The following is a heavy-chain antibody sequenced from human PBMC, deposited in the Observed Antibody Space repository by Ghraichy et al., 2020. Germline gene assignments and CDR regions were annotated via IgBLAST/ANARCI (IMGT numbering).Heavy chain of an antibody. CDR3: ATCIDRAVIDP. CDR1: GFKFSDFW. CDR2: IKPYEAEK. J-gene: IGHJ5*02. V-gene: IGHV3-7*03. D-gene: IGHD6-19*01. Sequence: SCAGSGFKFSDFWMSWVRQAPGKGLEFVATIKPYEAEKYYVDSLRVRFTVSRNNAKRSLYLQMKSLRADEPATYFCATCIDRAVIDPWGQGTLVTVSS.